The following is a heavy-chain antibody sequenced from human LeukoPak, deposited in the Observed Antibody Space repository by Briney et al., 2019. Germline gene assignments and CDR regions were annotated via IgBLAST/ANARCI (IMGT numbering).Heavy chain of an antibody. D-gene: IGHD3-10*01. V-gene: IGHV3-23*01. CDR1: GFTFSDYY. Sequence: GGSLRLSCAASGFTFSDYYMSWIRQAPGKGLEWVSAISGSGGSTYYADSVKGRFTISRDNSKNTLDLQMNSLRAEDTAVYYCTRDRRTYYYGSGSYEGFDYWGQGTLVTVSS. CDR3: TRDRRTYYYGSGSYEGFDY. J-gene: IGHJ4*02. CDR2: ISGSGGST.